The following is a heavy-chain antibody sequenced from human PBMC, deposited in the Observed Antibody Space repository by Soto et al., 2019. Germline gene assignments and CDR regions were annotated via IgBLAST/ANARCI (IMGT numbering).Heavy chain of an antibody. CDR3: AKSFGEQWTYLSLDY. Sequence: GGSLRLSCAASGFTFSSYGMHWVRQAPGKGLEWVAVISYDGSNKYYADSVKGRFTISRDNSKNTLYLQMNSLRAEDTAVYYCAKSFGEQWTYLSLDYWGQGTLVTVSS. D-gene: IGHD6-19*01. V-gene: IGHV3-30*18. CDR1: GFTFSSYG. J-gene: IGHJ4*02. CDR2: ISYDGSNK.